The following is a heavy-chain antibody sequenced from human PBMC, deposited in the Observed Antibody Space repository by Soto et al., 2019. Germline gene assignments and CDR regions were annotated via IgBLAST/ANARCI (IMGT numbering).Heavy chain of an antibody. J-gene: IGHJ4*02. Sequence: QVNLVQSGAEVRKPGASVKVSCNGSGYTFTSYGIAWARQAPVQGLAWMGWISAHNANTKYAQKVQGRVTVTRDTSTSTAYMELLNLRSDDTAVYYCARGRYGDYWGQGALVTVSS. CDR3: ARGRYGDY. V-gene: IGHV1-18*01. CDR1: GYTFTSYG. D-gene: IGHD1-1*01. CDR2: ISAHNANT.